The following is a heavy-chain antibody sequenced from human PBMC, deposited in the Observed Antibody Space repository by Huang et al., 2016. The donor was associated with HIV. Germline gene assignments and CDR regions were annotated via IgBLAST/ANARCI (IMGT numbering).Heavy chain of an antibody. J-gene: IGHJ3*02. CDR3: VGDAQWAPGVFNI. D-gene: IGHD1-26*01. CDR2: ISDDGNNK. Sequence: QVQLVESGGGVVQPGRSLRLSCEGSGFTFNQNIVNWVRQAPGKGREWVEVISDDGNNKEFGDTVQGRFTISRDNSKNTLYLQLNSLRAEDAGIYYCVGDAQWAPGVFNIWGHGTVVTVSS. V-gene: IGHV3-30-3*01. CDR1: GFTFNQNI.